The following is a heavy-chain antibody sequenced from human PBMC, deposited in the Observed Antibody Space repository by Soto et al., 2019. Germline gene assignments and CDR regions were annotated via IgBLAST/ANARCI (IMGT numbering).Heavy chain of an antibody. V-gene: IGHV3-21*01. D-gene: IGHD5-12*01. J-gene: IGHJ4*02. CDR2: ISSSSSYI. Sequence: GGSLRLSCAASGFTFSSYSMNWVRQAPGKGLEWVSSISSSSSYIYYADSVKGRFTISRDNAKNSLYLQMNSLRAEDTAVYYCARDPQSRWLHLVWGQGTLVTVSS. CDR1: GFTFSSYS. CDR3: ARDPQSRWLHLV.